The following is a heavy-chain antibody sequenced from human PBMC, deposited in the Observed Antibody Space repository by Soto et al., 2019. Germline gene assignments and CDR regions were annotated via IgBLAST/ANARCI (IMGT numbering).Heavy chain of an antibody. D-gene: IGHD1-26*01. Sequence: AVKVSCKASGGTFSSYAISWVRQAPGQGLEWRGGIIPIFGTANYAQKFQVRVTITADESTSTAYMELSSLRSEDTAVYYCASVRASGGRNYYYYGMDVWG. CDR2: IIPIFGTA. CDR3: ASVRASGGRNYYYYGMDV. CDR1: GGTFSSYA. V-gene: IGHV1-69*13. J-gene: IGHJ6*01.